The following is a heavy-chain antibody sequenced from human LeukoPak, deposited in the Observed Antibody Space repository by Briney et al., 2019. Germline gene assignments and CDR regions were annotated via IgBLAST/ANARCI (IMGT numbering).Heavy chain of an antibody. CDR2: IESSSRFI. J-gene: IGHJ5*02. Sequence: GGSLRLSCEASGPTLRDYKLNWVRQAPGKGLEWVSSIESSSRFIYYADSVKGRFTISRDNAKNSLRLQMNSLRAEDTAVYYCARDSDAWSNWFDTWGQGTLVTVSS. CDR3: ARDSDAWSNWFDT. V-gene: IGHV3-21*01. CDR1: GPTLRDYK. D-gene: IGHD1-26*01.